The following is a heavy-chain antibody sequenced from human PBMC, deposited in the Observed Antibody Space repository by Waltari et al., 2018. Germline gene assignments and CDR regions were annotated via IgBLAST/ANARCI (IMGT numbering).Heavy chain of an antibody. Sequence: QVQLQESGPGLVKPSETLSLTCTVSGGSISSHYWSWIRQPPGKGLECIGYIYYSGSTNSNPSLKSRVTISVDTSKNTLYLQMNSLRAEDTAVYYCAKERAWSGYYQAFIDPWGQGTLVTVSS. D-gene: IGHD3-3*01. V-gene: IGHV4-59*11. J-gene: IGHJ5*02. CDR1: GGSISSHY. CDR2: IYYSGST. CDR3: AKERAWSGYYQAFIDP.